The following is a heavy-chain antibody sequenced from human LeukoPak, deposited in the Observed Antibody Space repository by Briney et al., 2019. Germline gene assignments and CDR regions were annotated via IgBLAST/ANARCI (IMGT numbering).Heavy chain of an antibody. J-gene: IGHJ3*02. V-gene: IGHV4-34*01. CDR2: INHSGST. Sequence: SETLSLTCAVSGYSINSGYYWSWIRQPPGKGLEWIGEINHSGSTNYNPSLKSRVTISVDTSKNQFSLKLSSVTAADTAVYYCARGSKRRGGAFDIWGQGTMVTVSS. D-gene: IGHD6-25*01. CDR1: GYSINSGYY. CDR3: ARGSKRRGGAFDI.